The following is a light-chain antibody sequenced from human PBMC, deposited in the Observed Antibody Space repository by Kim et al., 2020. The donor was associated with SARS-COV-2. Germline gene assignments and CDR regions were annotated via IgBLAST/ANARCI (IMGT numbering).Light chain of an antibody. CDR2: INSDGSH. V-gene: IGLV4-69*01. CDR1: SGHNSNV. Sequence: ASVKLTCTLSSGHNSNVIAWHQQQPEKGPRYLMKINSDGSHSKGDGIPDRFSGSSSGAERYLTISSLQSEDEADYYCQTWGTGIWVFGGGTQLTVL. CDR3: QTWGTGIWV. J-gene: IGLJ3*02.